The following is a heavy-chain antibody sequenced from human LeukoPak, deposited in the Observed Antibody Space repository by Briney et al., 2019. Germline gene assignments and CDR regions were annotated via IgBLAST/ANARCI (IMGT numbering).Heavy chain of an antibody. CDR1: GGSFSGYY. J-gene: IGHJ5*02. CDR2: INHSGST. CDR3: ARRRTYGSGTSNWFDP. D-gene: IGHD3-10*01. Sequence: SETLSLTRAVYGGSFSGYYWSWIRQPPGKGLEWIGEINHSGSTNYNPSLKSRVTISVDTSKNQFSLKLSSVTAADTAVYYCARRRTYGSGTSNWFDPWGQGTLVTVSS. V-gene: IGHV4-34*01.